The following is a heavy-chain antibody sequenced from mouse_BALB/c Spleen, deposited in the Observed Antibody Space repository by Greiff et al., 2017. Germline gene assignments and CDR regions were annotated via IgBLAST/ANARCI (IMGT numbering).Heavy chain of an antibody. Sequence: EVKLVESGGGLVQPGGSRKLSCAASGFTFSSFGMHWVRQAPEKGLEWVAYISSGSSTIYYADTVKGRFTISRDNPKNTLFLQMTSLRSEDTAMYYCARSGYDGYYNAMDYWGQGTSVTVSS. V-gene: IGHV5-17*02. CDR2: ISSGSSTI. CDR1: GFTFSSFG. CDR3: ARSGYDGYYNAMDY. J-gene: IGHJ4*01. D-gene: IGHD2-3*01.